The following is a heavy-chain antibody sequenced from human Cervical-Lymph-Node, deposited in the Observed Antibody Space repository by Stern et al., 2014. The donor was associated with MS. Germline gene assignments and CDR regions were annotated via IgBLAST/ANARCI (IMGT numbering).Heavy chain of an antibody. V-gene: IGHV4-4*02. CDR1: GDSISKDNW. CDR2: VYLTWSA. Sequence: VQLQESGPGLVRPSGTLSLTCAVSGDSISKDNWWSWVRQPQGKGMGWMGDVYLTWSANYDPPLKSRVTISVDKSKNQSSLSLTSMTAADTAVYYCARDQGFQLMNSWGQGTLVIVSS. J-gene: IGHJ4*02. CDR3: ARDQGFQLMNS. D-gene: IGHD2-2*01.